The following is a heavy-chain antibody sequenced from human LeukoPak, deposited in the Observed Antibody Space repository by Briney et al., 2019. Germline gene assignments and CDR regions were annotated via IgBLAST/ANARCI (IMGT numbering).Heavy chain of an antibody. Sequence: SETLSLTCTVSGGSISSYYWSWTRQPPGKGLEWIGYIYYSGSTNYNPSLKSRVTISVDTSKNQFSLKLSSVTAADTAVYYCARSYYDSSGYFGPWGQGTLVTVSS. CDR2: IYYSGST. CDR3: ARSYYDSSGYFGP. J-gene: IGHJ5*02. D-gene: IGHD3-22*01. V-gene: IGHV4-59*08. CDR1: GGSISSYY.